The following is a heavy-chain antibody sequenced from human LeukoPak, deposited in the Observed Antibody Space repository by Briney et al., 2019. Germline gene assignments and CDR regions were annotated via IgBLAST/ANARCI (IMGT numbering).Heavy chain of an antibody. J-gene: IGHJ3*02. D-gene: IGHD3-22*01. CDR1: GDTFTSYY. V-gene: IGHV1-46*01. CDR2: INPSGTST. Sequence: ASVKVSCKASGDTFTSYYMHWVRQAPGQGLECMGIINPSGTSTSYAQKFQGRVTMTRDMSTSTVYMELSSLRSGDTAVYYCARGRHYYDSSDYCYEGDAFDIWGQGTMVTVSS. CDR3: ARGRHYYDSSDYCYEGDAFDI.